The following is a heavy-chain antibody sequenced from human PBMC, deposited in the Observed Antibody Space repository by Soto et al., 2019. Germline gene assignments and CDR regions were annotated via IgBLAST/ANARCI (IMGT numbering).Heavy chain of an antibody. CDR1: GFTFSSYG. Sequence: QVQLVEAGGGVVQPGRSLRLSCAASGFTFSSYGMHWVRQAPGKGLEWVAVISYDGSNKYYADSVKGRFTISRDNSKNTLYLQMNSLRAEDTAVYYCAKLVRIGYFDWLPSDIDYWVQGTLVIVSS. CDR2: ISYDGSNK. V-gene: IGHV3-30*18. CDR3: AKLVRIGYFDWLPSDIDY. D-gene: IGHD3-9*01. J-gene: IGHJ4*02.